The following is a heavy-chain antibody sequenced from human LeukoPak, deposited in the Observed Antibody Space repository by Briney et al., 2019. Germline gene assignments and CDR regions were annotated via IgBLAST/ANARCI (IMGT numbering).Heavy chain of an antibody. CDR1: GYTFTSYD. CDR2: MNPNSGNT. D-gene: IGHD1-20*01. J-gene: IGHJ5*02. Sequence: ASVKVSCKASGYTFTSYDINWVRQSTGQGLEWMGWMNPNSGNTGYAQKFQGRVTMTRNTSISTAYMELSSLRSEDTAVYYCASWYSITGTTFNHLWGQGTLVTVSS. CDR3: ASWYSITGTTFNHL. V-gene: IGHV1-8*01.